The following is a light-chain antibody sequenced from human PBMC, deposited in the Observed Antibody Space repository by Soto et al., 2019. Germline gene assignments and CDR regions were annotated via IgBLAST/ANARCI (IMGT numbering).Light chain of an antibody. J-gene: IGLJ3*02. V-gene: IGLV2-14*01. CDR3: SSYTTSSTHWV. CDR1: SSDVGGYNY. CDR2: EVS. Sequence: QSALTPPDSVSGSPGQSITISCTGTSSDVGGYNYVSWYQQHPGKAPKLMIYEVSNRPSGVSNRFSGSKSGNTASLTISGLQAEDEADYYCSSYTTSSTHWVFGGGTQLTVL.